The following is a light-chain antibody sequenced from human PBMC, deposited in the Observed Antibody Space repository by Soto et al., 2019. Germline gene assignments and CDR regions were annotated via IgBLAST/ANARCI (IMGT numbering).Light chain of an antibody. CDR3: QQYGSSST. Sequence: EVVLTQSPATLSLSPGERATLSCRASQSISNSLAWYQQKPGQAPRLLIYEASNRATGIPARFSGTGSGTDFTLTISSLEPEDFAVYYCQQYGSSSTFGGGTKVEIK. J-gene: IGKJ4*01. CDR2: EAS. V-gene: IGKV3-11*01. CDR1: QSISNS.